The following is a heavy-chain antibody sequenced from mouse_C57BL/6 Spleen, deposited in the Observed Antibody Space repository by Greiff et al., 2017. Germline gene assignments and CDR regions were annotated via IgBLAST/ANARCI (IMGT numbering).Heavy chain of an antibody. CDR3: ARENGYYGYFDV. V-gene: IGHV3-6*01. J-gene: IGHJ1*03. CDR1: GYSITSGYY. D-gene: IGHD2-2*01. CDR2: ISYDGSN. Sequence: EVQVVESGPGLVKPSQSLSLTCSVTGYSITSGYYWNWIRQFPGNKLEWMGYISYDGSNNYNPSLKNRISITRDTSKNQFFLKLNSVTTEDTATYYCARENGYYGYFDVWGTGTTVTVSS.